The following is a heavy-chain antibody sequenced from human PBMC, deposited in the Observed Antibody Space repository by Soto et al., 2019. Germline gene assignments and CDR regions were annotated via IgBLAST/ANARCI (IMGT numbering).Heavy chain of an antibody. CDR3: AREKGGYYYYYMDV. CDR1: GFTFSDYY. J-gene: IGHJ6*03. Sequence: GGSLRLSCAASGFTFSDYYMSWIRQAPGKGLEWVSYISSSGSTIYYADSVKGRFIISRDNAKNSLYLQMNSLRAEDTAVYYCAREKGGYYYYYMDVWGKGTTVTVSS. D-gene: IGHD3-16*01. CDR2: ISSSGSTI. V-gene: IGHV3-11*01.